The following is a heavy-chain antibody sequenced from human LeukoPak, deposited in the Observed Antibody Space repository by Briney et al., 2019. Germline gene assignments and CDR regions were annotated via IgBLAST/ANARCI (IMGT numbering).Heavy chain of an antibody. V-gene: IGHV3-23*01. CDR1: GFTFSSYA. CDR2: ISGSGGST. CDR3: ARDLDTAMVTPLIYGMDV. D-gene: IGHD5-18*01. Sequence: GESLRLSCAASGFTFSSYAMSWVRQAPGKGLEWVSAISGSGGSTYYADSVKGRFTISRDNSKNTLYLQMNSLRAEDTAVYYCARDLDTAMVTPLIYGMDVWGQGTTVTVSS. J-gene: IGHJ6*02.